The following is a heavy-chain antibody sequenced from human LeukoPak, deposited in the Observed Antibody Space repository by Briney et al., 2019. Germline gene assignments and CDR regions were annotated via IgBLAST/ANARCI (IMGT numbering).Heavy chain of an antibody. J-gene: IGHJ4*02. D-gene: IGHD3-3*02. V-gene: IGHV1-2*02. CDR1: GYTFTGYY. CDR3: ARAFFNSGFDY. Sequence: ASVKVSCKASGYTFTGYYVHWLRQAPGQGLTWMGWINPNSGGTDYAQQYQGRVTLTRDTSISTAYMELSSLTSDDSAVYYCARAFFNSGFDYWGQGTPVTVSS. CDR2: INPNSGGT.